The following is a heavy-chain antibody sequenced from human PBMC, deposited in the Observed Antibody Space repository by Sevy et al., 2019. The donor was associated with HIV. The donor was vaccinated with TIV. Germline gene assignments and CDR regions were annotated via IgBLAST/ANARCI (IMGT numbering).Heavy chain of an antibody. CDR2: MNPNSGNK. CDR1: GYTFTSYD. D-gene: IGHD3-3*01. V-gene: IGHV1-8*01. CDR3: AKGYYGFWSGYYYGMDV. J-gene: IGHJ6*02. Sequence: ASVKVSCKASGYTFTSYDINWVRQATGQGLEWMGWMNPNSGNKGYAQTFQGRVIMTRNTSITTAYMELSSLKSEDTAVYYCAKGYYGFWSGYYYGMDVWGQGTTVTVSS.